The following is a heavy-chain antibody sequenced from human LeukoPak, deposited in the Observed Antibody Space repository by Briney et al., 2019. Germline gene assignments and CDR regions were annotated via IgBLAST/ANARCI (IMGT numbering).Heavy chain of an antibody. V-gene: IGHV3-30*02. CDR3: ARPDILTGSYFDY. J-gene: IGHJ4*02. CDR1: GFTFSSYG. Sequence: PGGSLRLSCAASGFTFSSYGMHWVRQAPGKGLEWVAFIRYDGSNKYYADSVKGRFTISRDNSKNTLYLQMNSLRAEDTAVYYCARPDILTGSYFDYWGQGTLVTVSS. D-gene: IGHD3-9*01. CDR2: IRYDGSNK.